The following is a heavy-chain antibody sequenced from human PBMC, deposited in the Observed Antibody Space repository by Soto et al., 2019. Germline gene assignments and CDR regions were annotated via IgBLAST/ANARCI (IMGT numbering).Heavy chain of an antibody. D-gene: IGHD2-8*01. CDR3: ARDRLGVSVNGGGYDS. Sequence: ASVKVSCKASGYTFTSYGISWVRQAPGQGLEWMGWISAYNGNTNYAQKLQGRVTMTTDTSTSTAYMELRSLRSDDTAVYYCARDRLGVSVNGGGYDSWGQGTLVTVSS. CDR2: ISAYNGNT. V-gene: IGHV1-18*01. CDR1: GYTFTSYG. J-gene: IGHJ4*02.